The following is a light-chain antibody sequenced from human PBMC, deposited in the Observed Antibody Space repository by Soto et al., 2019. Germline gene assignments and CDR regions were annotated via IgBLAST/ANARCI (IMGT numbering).Light chain of an antibody. CDR3: QQRANWLT. V-gene: IGKV3-11*01. CDR1: QSIGRY. CDR2: DAS. J-gene: IGKJ4*01. Sequence: EIVLTQSPATLSLSPGERVTLSCRASQSIGRYLAWYQHIPGQAPRLLIYDASNRATGISARFSGSGSGTDFTLTISSLEPEDFADYYCQQRANWLTFGGGTKVEIK.